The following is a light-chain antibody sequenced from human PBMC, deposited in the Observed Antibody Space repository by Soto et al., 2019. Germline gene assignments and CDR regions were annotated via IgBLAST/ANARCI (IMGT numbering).Light chain of an antibody. CDR2: DAS. V-gene: IGKV1-13*02. J-gene: IGKJ1*01. CDR3: QQYNSYWM. Sequence: AIQLTQSPSSLSSSLGDRVTITCRASQGISSYLAWYQQKPGKAPKLLIYDASNLQSGVPSRFSGSGSGTEFTLIISSLQPDDFATYYCQQYNSYWMFGLGTKVDIK. CDR1: QGISSY.